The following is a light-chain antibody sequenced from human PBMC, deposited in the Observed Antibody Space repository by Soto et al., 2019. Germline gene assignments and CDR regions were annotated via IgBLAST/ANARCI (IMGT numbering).Light chain of an antibody. CDR2: GAS. CDR3: QQYGSSAS. CDR1: QSVSSSY. Sequence: VLSQSPGTLSLSTGERATLSCRASQSVSSSYLAWYQQKPGQAPRLLIYGASSRATGIPDRFSGSGSGTDFTLTISRLEPEDFAVYYCQQYGSSASFGQGTKVDVK. V-gene: IGKV3-20*01. J-gene: IGKJ1*01.